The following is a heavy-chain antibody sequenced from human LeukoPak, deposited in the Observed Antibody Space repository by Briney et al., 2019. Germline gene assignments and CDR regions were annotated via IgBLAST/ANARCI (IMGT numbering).Heavy chain of an antibody. CDR1: GYRFSTYW. CDR3: ARPGLEGGNSPYYFDY. CDR2: IYPGDTDT. J-gene: IGHJ4*02. V-gene: IGHV5-51*01. Sequence: GESLKISCKGSGYRFSTYWIGWVRQMPGNGLEWMGVIYPGDTDTRYGPSFQGQVTISADKSISTAYLQWSTLKASDSAMYYCARPGLEGGNSPYYFDYWGQGTLVTVSS. D-gene: IGHD4-23*01.